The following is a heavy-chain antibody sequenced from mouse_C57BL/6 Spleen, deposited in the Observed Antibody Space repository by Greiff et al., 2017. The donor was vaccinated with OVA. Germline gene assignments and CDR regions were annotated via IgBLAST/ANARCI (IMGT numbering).Heavy chain of an antibody. CDR1: GFTFSSYA. CDR3: AILDYAWFAY. V-gene: IGHV5-4*01. Sequence: DVHLVESGGGLVKPGGSLKLSCAASGFTFSSYAMSWVRQTPEKRLEWVATISDGGSYTYYPDNVKGRFTISRDNAKNNLYLQMSHLKSEDTAMYYCAILDYAWFAYWGQGTLVTVSA. J-gene: IGHJ3*01. CDR2: ISDGGSYT. D-gene: IGHD2-4*01.